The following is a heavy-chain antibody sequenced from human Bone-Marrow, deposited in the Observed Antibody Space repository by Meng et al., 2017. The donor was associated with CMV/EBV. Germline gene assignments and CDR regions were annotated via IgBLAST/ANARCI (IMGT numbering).Heavy chain of an antibody. CDR1: GFGLSNYG. V-gene: IGHV3-23*03. CDR3: AQGPGGGGYGG. J-gene: IGHJ4*02. Sequence: GESLKISCAASGFGLSNYGINWVRQAPGKGLEWVSVLYNSDGRTYYADSVKGRFTISRDRSKNTFYLQMRSLRGDDTAVYYCAQGPGGGGYGGWGQGTLVTVSS. D-gene: IGHD6-25*01. CDR2: LYNSDGRT.